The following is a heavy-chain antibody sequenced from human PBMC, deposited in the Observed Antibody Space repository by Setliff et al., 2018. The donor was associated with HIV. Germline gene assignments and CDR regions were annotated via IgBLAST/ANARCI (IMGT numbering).Heavy chain of an antibody. J-gene: IGHJ6*03. D-gene: IGHD3-10*01. CDR1: AASISSASYY. CDR3: ARHMAFDYYMDV. V-gene: IGHV4-39*01. Sequence: SETLSLTCAVSAASISSASYYWGWIRQSPGKGLEWSGNCYYTGSADYNPSLQIRVNISADASRNEISMKLRSVTAADTAVYYCARHMAFDYYMDVWGEGTTFTVSS. CDR2: CYYTGSA.